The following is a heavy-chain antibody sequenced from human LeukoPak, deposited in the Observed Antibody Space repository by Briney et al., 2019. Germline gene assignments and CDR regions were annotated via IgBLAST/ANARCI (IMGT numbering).Heavy chain of an antibody. CDR3: TTDLHTNPAKWYYFDY. CDR2: IRYDGNNK. CDR1: GFTFSSYG. V-gene: IGHV3-30*02. D-gene: IGHD2-8*01. J-gene: IGHJ4*02. Sequence: GGSLRLSCAASGFTFSSYGMHWVRQATGKGLEWVAFIRYDGNNKYYADSVKGRFTISRDNSKNTLDLQMNSLKTEDTAVYYCTTDLHTNPAKWYYFDYWGQGTLVTVSS.